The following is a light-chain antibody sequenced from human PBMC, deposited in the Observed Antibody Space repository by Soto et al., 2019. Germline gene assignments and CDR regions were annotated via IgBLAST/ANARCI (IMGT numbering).Light chain of an antibody. CDR1: QNIDNSF. Sequence: EIVLTQSPGTLSLSPGERATLSCRASQNIDNSFLAWYQQKPGQTPRLLIYDASSRATGIPVKFSGSGSGTDFSLTISRLEPEDSAVYYCQQYGKSATFFTFGPGTKVDIK. CDR3: QQYGKSATFFT. V-gene: IGKV3-20*01. J-gene: IGKJ3*01. CDR2: DAS.